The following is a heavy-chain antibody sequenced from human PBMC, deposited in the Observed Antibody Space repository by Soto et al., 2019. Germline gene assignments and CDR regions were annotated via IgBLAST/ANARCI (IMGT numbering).Heavy chain of an antibody. Sequence: SETLSLTCTVSGGSVSSRSYHWGWIRQPPGKGLEWIGTIEYSGGTYYNPSLNSRVAISVDTSQNQFSLRLYSVTAADTAVYFCARRKNVEGGDFDYWGQGTTVTVSS. CDR1: GGSVSSRSYH. J-gene: IGHJ4*02. CDR2: IEYSGGT. CDR3: ARRKNVEGGDFDY. V-gene: IGHV4-39*01. D-gene: IGHD1-26*01.